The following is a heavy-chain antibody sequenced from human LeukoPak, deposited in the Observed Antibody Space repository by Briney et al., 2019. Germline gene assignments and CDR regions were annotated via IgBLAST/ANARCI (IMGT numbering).Heavy chain of an antibody. V-gene: IGHV3-20*04. CDR3: ARSSTTMTTRYFDL. Sequence: GGSLRLSCAASGFTFSSNSMNWVRQAPGKGLEWVSTITWNGANTGYADSVKGRFTISRDNAKSSLSLQMNSLSPEDTAFYYCARSSTTMTTRYFDLWGRGTLVTVSS. J-gene: IGHJ2*01. CDR1: GFTFSSNS. CDR2: ITWNGANT. D-gene: IGHD4-17*01.